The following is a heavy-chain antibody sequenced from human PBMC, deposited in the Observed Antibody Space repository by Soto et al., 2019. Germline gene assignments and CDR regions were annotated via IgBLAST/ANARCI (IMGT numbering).Heavy chain of an antibody. Sequence: SETLSLTCTVSGGAISSYYWSWIRQPPGKGLEWIGYIYYSGSTNYNPSLKSRVTMTIDTSTTTAYMELRNLTSEDTAVYFSVRGYCTASPCSGDFQFWGQGTLVTVSS. CDR2: IYYSGST. J-gene: IGHJ1*01. CDR3: VRGYCTASPCSGDFQF. V-gene: IGHV4-59*01. D-gene: IGHD2-15*01. CDR1: GGAISSYY.